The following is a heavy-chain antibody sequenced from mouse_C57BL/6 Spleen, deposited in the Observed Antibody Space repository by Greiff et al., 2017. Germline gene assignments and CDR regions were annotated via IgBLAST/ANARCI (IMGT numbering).Heavy chain of an antibody. CDR2: INPSNGGT. V-gene: IGHV1-53*01. J-gene: IGHJ3*01. CDR3: AREWQLGGLFAY. D-gene: IGHD4-1*02. Sequence: VQLQQPGTELVKPGASVKLSCKASGYTFTSYWMHWVKQRPGHGLEWIGNINPSNGGTNYNEKFKSKATLTVDKSSSTAYMQLSSLTSEDSAVYYCAREWQLGGLFAYWGQGTLVTVSA. CDR1: GYTFTSYW.